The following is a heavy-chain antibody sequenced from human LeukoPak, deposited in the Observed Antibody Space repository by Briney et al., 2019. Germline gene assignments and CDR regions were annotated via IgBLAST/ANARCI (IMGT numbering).Heavy chain of an antibody. V-gene: IGHV4-34*01. CDR1: GGSFSGYY. Sequence: SETLSLTCAVYGGSFSGYYWSWIRQPPGKGLEWIGEINHSGSTNYNPSLKSRVTIPVDTSKNQFSLKLSSVTAADTAVYYCARGSSSWLTNDYWGQGTLVTVSS. CDR3: ARGSSSWLTNDY. CDR2: INHSGST. J-gene: IGHJ4*02. D-gene: IGHD6-13*01.